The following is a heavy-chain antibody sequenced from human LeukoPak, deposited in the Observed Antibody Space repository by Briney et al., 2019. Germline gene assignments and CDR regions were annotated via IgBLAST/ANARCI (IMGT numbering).Heavy chain of an antibody. D-gene: IGHD6-13*01. CDR1: GVTFSGYE. CDR3: AREESLLQQSYFDY. Sequence: GGSLRLSCAASGVTFSGYEMSWVRQAPGKGLEWVSYISSSGSTIYYADSESGRFTISRDNAKNSLYLQMNSLRADDTAVYYCAREESLLQQSYFDYWGQGTLVTVSS. V-gene: IGHV3-48*03. CDR2: ISSSGSTI. J-gene: IGHJ4*02.